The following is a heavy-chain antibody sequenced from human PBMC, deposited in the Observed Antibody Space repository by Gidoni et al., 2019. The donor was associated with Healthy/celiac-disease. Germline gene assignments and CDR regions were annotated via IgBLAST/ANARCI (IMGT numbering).Heavy chain of an antibody. CDR1: GGSFSGYY. CDR2: INHSGST. CDR3: ARGHKQWLAYYYYMDV. V-gene: IGHV4-34*01. D-gene: IGHD6-19*01. J-gene: IGHJ6*03. Sequence: QVQLQQWGAGLLKPSETLSLTCAVYGGSFSGYYWSWIRQPPGKGLEWIGEINHSGSTNYNPSLKSRVTISVDTSKNQFSLKLSSVTAADTAVYYCARGHKQWLAYYYYMDVWGKGTTVTVSS.